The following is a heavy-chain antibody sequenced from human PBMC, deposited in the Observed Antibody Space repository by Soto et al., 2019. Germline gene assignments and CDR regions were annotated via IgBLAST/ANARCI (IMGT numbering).Heavy chain of an antibody. CDR2: IPKSDGNI. V-gene: IGHV3-48*02. J-gene: IGHJ4*02. CDR3: VKGDSSDWDFDS. CDR1: GFIFSDYA. Sequence: EVRLVESGGGLVQWGGSLRLSCAASGFIFSDYAMNWVRQAPGKGLEWISYIPKSDGNIYYAGSVKGRFTISRDNAKDSLYLQMDSLRDEDTAVYYCVKGDSSDWDFDSWGQGTLVTVSS. D-gene: IGHD6-19*01.